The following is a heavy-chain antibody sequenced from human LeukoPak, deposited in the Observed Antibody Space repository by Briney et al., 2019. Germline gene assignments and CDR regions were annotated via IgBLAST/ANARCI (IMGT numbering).Heavy chain of an antibody. CDR2: IYHSGST. CDR3: ARDFTYYYDSSGYPEAFDI. J-gene: IGHJ3*02. Sequence: SETLSLTCAVSGGSISSGGYSWSWIRQPPGKGLEWIGYIYHSGSTYYNPSLKSRVTISVDRSKSQFSLKLSSVTAADTAVYYCARDFTYYYDSSGYPEAFDIWGQGTMVTVSS. CDR1: GGSISSGGYS. D-gene: IGHD3-22*01. V-gene: IGHV4-30-2*01.